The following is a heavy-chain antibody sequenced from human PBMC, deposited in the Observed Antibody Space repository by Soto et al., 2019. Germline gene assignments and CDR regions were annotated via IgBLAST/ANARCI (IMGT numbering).Heavy chain of an antibody. CDR2: IYWDDDK. CDR3: AHIDPEIVTVGGHGGFDS. J-gene: IGHJ4*02. Sequence: QITLKESGPPLVRPPQTLTLTCTFSGFSLTSGVGVGWIRQPPGKALEWLALIYWDDDKRYSPSLKNRLTIPKDTSKNQVVLTMTNVGPVDTATYFCAHIDPEIVTVGGHGGFDSWGQGTLVTVSS. CDR1: GFSLTSGVG. V-gene: IGHV2-5*02. D-gene: IGHD5-12*01.